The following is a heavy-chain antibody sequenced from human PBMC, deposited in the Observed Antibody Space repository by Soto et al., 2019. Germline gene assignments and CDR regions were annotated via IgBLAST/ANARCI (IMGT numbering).Heavy chain of an antibody. Sequence: GGSLRLSCAASGFTFSSYAMSWVRQAPGKGLEWVSAISGSGGSTYYADSVKGRFTISRDNSKNTLYLQMNSLRAEDTAVYYCARAMIVVVTPFDYWGQGTLVTVSS. CDR3: ARAMIVVVTPFDY. D-gene: IGHD3-22*01. J-gene: IGHJ4*02. V-gene: IGHV3-23*01. CDR2: ISGSGGST. CDR1: GFTFSSYA.